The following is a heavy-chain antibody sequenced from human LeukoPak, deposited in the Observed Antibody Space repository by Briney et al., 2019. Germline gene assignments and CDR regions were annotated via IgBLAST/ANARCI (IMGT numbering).Heavy chain of an antibody. CDR3: ARNGHFDY. CDR2: IYYTGST. V-gene: IGHV4-30-4*01. J-gene: IGHJ4*02. Sequence: KTSETLSLTCTVSGGSISSGDYYWSWIRQPPGKHLEWIGYIYYTGSTDYNPSLKSRVTISVDTSKNQFSLKVRSVTAADTAVYYCARNGHFDYWGQGTLVTVSS. CDR1: GGSISSGDYY.